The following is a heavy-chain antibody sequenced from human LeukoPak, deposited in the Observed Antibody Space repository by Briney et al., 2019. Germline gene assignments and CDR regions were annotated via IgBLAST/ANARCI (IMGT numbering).Heavy chain of an antibody. Sequence: GSSVRVSCKASGGAFSSYAISWVRQAPGQGLEWMGGIIPIFGTANYAQKFQGRVTITADESTSTAYMELSSLRSEDTAVYYCARDMRSGSRPRGDYWGQGTLVTVSS. V-gene: IGHV1-69*01. D-gene: IGHD1-26*01. CDR2: IIPIFGTA. J-gene: IGHJ4*02. CDR3: ARDMRSGSRPRGDY. CDR1: GGAFSSYA.